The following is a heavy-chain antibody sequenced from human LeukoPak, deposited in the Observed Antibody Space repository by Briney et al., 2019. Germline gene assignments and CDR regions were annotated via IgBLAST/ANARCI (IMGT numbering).Heavy chain of an antibody. D-gene: IGHD5-12*01. CDR2: VSRSSCFI. V-gene: IGHV3-21*01. CDR3: ARVSDAFDYFFDS. CDR1: GFAFSTYS. J-gene: IGHJ4*02. Sequence: GGYLRLSCAASGFAFSTYSMNWVRQAPGKGLEWDSSVSRSSCFIFYADSVQGRFTISRDDAKDSLFLQMNSLRAEDTAVYYCARVSDAFDYFFDSWGQGTLVTVSS.